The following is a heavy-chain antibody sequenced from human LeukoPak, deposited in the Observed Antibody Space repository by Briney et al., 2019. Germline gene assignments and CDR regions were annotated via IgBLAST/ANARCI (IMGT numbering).Heavy chain of an antibody. CDR1: GGTFSGYY. V-gene: IGHV4-34*01. CDR2: IHHSGST. CDR3: ARDTYYYDSSGYRGVDY. Sequence: SETLSLTCAVYGGTFSGYYWSWIRQPPGKGLEWIGEIHHSGSTNYNPSLKSRVTISVDTSKNQFSLKLSSVTAADTAVYYCARDTYYYDSSGYRGVDYWGQGTLVTVSS. J-gene: IGHJ4*02. D-gene: IGHD3-22*01.